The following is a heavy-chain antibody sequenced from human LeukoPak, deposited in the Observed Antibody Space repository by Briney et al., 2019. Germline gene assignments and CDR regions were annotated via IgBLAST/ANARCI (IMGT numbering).Heavy chain of an antibody. J-gene: IGHJ4*02. D-gene: IGHD3-10*01. CDR2: ISWNSGSI. Sequence: GGSLRLSCAASGFTFDDYAMHWVRQAPGKGLEWVSGISWNSGSIAYADSVRGRFTISRDNAQNSLYLQMNSLRPEDTALYYCVKDALNYYGSGSYDYWGQGTLVTVSS. CDR3: VKDALNYYGSGSYDY. CDR1: GFTFDDYA. V-gene: IGHV3-9*01.